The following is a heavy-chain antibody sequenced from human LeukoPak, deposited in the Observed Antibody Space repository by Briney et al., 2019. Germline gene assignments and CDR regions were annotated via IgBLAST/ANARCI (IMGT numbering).Heavy chain of an antibody. Sequence: GGSLRLSCAASGFTFSSYWMHWVRQAPGKGLEWVSALSGSGTSTYYADSVEGRFTISRDNSKKTLFLQMNSLRVEDTAIYYCANGKSESSSGWPRGTLWGQGTLVTVSS. CDR2: LSGSGTST. CDR3: ANGKSESSSGWPRGTL. J-gene: IGHJ4*02. CDR1: GFTFSSYW. V-gene: IGHV3-23*01. D-gene: IGHD6-19*01.